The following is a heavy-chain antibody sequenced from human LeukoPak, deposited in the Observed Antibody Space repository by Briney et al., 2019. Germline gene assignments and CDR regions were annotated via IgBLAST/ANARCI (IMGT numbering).Heavy chain of an antibody. CDR2: IIPILGIA. J-gene: IGHJ4*02. V-gene: IGHV1-69*04. D-gene: IGHD2-15*01. CDR3: ARDFSIVVVVAATGFDY. Sequence: SVKVSCKASGGTFSSYAISWVRQAPGRGLEWMGRIIPILGIANYAQKFQGRVTITADKSTSTAYMELSSLRSEDTAVYYCARDFSIVVVVAATGFDYWGQGTLVTVSS. CDR1: GGTFSSYA.